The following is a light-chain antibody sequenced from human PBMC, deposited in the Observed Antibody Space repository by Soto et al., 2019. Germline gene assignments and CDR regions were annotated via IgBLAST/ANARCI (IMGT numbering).Light chain of an antibody. CDR2: DAS. J-gene: IGKJ5*01. Sequence: EIVLTHSPATLSLSPGERATLSCRASQTITTELAWYQQKPGQPPRLLIYDASNRATGIPDRFTGSGSGTDFTLTINRVEPEDFVVYYCQYYGNSRITFGQGTRLEIK. CDR3: QYYGNSRIT. V-gene: IGKV3-20*01. CDR1: QTITTE.